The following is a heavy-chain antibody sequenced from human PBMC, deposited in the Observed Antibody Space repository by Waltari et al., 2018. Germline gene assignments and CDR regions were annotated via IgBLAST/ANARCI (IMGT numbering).Heavy chain of an antibody. CDR2: IKYDGSAT. Sequence: EVQLMESGGGLVQPGGSLRLSCAAPGFNFAAYWMTWVRLAPGKGLEWVANIKYDGSATYHADSVNGRFAISRDNAHNSLYLQMNSVIADDTAIYFCARGSTGYVRVWDSWGQGTMVTVSS. D-gene: IGHD2-2*01. CDR3: ARGSTGYVRVWDS. V-gene: IGHV3-7*03. J-gene: IGHJ4*02. CDR1: GFNFAAYW.